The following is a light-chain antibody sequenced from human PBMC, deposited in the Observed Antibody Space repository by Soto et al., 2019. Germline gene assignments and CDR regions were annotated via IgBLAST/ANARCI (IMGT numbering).Light chain of an antibody. Sequence: QSVLTQPASVSGSPGQSITISCTGTSSDVGGYNYVSWYQQHPGKAPKLMIYDVSNRPSGVSNRFSGSKSGNTASLTIYGLQGEDEADYYSSSYTSSSQVVFGTGTKLTAL. CDR1: SSDVGGYNY. J-gene: IGLJ1*01. CDR3: SSYTSSSQVV. V-gene: IGLV2-14*01. CDR2: DVS.